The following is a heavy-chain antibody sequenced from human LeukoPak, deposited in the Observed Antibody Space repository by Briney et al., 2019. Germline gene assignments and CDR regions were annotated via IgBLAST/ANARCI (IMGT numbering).Heavy chain of an antibody. V-gene: IGHV4-61*02. D-gene: IGHD1-26*01. CDR3: ARGNRGSYFHY. Sequence: PSQTLSLTCTVSGGSISSGSYYWSWIRQPAGKGLEWIGRIYTSGSTNYNPSLKSRVTISVDTSKNQFSLKLGSVTAADTAVYYCARGNRGSYFHYWGQGTLVTVSS. CDR1: GGSISSGSYY. J-gene: IGHJ4*02. CDR2: IYTSGST.